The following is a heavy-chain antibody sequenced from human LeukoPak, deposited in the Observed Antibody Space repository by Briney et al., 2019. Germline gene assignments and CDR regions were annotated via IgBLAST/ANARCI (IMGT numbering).Heavy chain of an antibody. J-gene: IGHJ6*02. CDR2: XXXXXXNT. Sequence: ASVKVSCKASGYTFTSYDINWVRQATGQGLEXXXXXXXXXXNTGYAQKFQGRVTMTRNTSISTAYMELSSLRSEDTAVYYCARGVGGVVVQYYYYYGMDVWGQGTTVTVSS. CDR3: ARGVGGVVVQYYYYYGMDV. V-gene: IGHV1-8*01. D-gene: IGHD3-16*01. CDR1: GYTFTSYD.